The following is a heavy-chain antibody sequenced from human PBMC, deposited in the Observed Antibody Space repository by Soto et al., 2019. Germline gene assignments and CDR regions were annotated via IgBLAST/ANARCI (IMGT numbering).Heavy chain of an antibody. D-gene: IGHD6-19*01. CDR3: ARNPQPLAAVPGPFDY. Sequence: GASVKVSCKASGYTFTSYAMHWVRQAPGQRLEWMGWINAGNGNTKYSQKFQGRVTITRDTSASTAYMELSSLRSEDTAVYYCARNPQPLAAVPGPFDYWGQGTLVTVSS. CDR2: INAGNGNT. J-gene: IGHJ4*02. V-gene: IGHV1-3*01. CDR1: GYTFTSYA.